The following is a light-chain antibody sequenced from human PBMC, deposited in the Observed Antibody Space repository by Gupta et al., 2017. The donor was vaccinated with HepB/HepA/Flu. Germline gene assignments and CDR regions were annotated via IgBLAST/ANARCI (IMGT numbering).Light chain of an antibody. CDR2: GAS. CDR3: KQYRNTVNTPRT. CDR1: QSVSSSH. V-gene: IGKV3-20*01. J-gene: IGKJ1*01. Sequence: EIVLTQSPGTLSLSPGERATLSCRASQSVSSSHLAWYQQKPGQAPRLLIYGASIRATGIPDNFSGSGCGTDCTLTISRLEPEEFEVYYCKQYRNTVNTPRTFGQGTKVEIK.